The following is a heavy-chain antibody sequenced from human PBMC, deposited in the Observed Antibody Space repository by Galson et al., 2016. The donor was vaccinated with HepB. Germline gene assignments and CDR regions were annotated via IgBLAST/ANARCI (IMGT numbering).Heavy chain of an antibody. CDR3: ARPNSTQYYDSGDYRLAYDGMAV. D-gene: IGHD3-22*01. V-gene: IGHV4-4*02. CDR1: GDSLISSNW. CDR2: IYHRGST. J-gene: IGHJ6*02. Sequence: SETLSLTCAVSGDSLISSNWWIWVRQPPGKGLEWIGDIYHRGSTNYNPSLESRVTLSLDTSKKQFSLKLSSETAADTAVYYCARPNSTQYYDSGDYRLAYDGMAVWGQGTTVTVSS.